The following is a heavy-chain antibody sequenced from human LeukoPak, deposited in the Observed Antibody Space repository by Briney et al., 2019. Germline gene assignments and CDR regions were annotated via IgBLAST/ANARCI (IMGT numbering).Heavy chain of an antibody. Sequence: GGSLRLSCAASGFTFSSYWMHRVRQAPGKGLVWVSRINSDGSSTSYADSVKGRFTISRDNAKNTLYLQMNSLRAEDTAVYYCAREDIVVVPAAIRRYYYYMDVWGKGTTVTVSS. CDR1: GFTFSSYW. D-gene: IGHD2-2*02. CDR2: INSDGSST. V-gene: IGHV3-74*01. CDR3: AREDIVVVPAAIRRYYYYMDV. J-gene: IGHJ6*03.